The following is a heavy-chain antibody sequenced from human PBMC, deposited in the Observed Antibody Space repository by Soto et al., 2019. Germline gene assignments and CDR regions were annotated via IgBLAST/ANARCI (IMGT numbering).Heavy chain of an antibody. Sequence: ASVKVSCKASGYTFTSYDINWVRQATGQGLEWMGWMNPNSGNTDYAQKFQGRVTMTRNTSISTAYMELRSLRSDDTAVYYCARDYEVGTHWFDPWGQGTLVTVSS. CDR1: GYTFTSYD. CDR2: MNPNSGNT. V-gene: IGHV1-8*01. J-gene: IGHJ5*02. D-gene: IGHD5-12*01. CDR3: ARDYEVGTHWFDP.